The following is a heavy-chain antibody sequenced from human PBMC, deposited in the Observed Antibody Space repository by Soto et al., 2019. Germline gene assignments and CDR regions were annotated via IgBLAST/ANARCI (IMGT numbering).Heavy chain of an antibody. Sequence: PSQTLSLTCAISGDSVSTNSATWDWIRQSPSRGLEWLGRTYYRSKRFNDYAVSVKGRISINPDTSNNQFSLQLNSVTPEDTAVYYCARAKLRYYYDSSGYYYDVISAFDIWGQGTMVT. V-gene: IGHV6-1*01. CDR2: TYYRSKRFN. CDR1: GDSVSTNSAT. D-gene: IGHD3-22*01. CDR3: ARAKLRYYYDSSGYYYDVISAFDI. J-gene: IGHJ3*02.